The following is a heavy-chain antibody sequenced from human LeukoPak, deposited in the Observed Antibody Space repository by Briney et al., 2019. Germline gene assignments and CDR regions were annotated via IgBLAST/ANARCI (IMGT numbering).Heavy chain of an antibody. CDR2: IYHSGST. D-gene: IGHD3-10*01. J-gene: IGHJ3*02. CDR3: ARAPNYYGSGRAAFDI. CDR1: GGSISSGGYS. V-gene: IGHV4-30-2*01. Sequence: SETLSLTCAVSGGSISSGGYSWSWIRQPPGQGLEWIGYIYHSGSTYYSPSLKSRVTISVDRSKNQFSLKLSSVTAADTAVYYCARAPNYYGSGRAAFDIWGQGTMVTVSS.